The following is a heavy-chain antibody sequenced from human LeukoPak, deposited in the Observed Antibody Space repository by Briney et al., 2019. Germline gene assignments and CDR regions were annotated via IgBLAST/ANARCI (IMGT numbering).Heavy chain of an antibody. Sequence: ASVKVSCKASGYTFTNYAMHWVRQAPGQRLEWMGWINAGNGDTKYSQEFQDRVTITRDTSASTAYMELSSLRSEDTAVYYCARGTPSMVRGLNWFDPWGQGTLVTVSS. CDR2: INAGNGDT. D-gene: IGHD3-10*01. CDR3: ARGTPSMVRGLNWFDP. J-gene: IGHJ5*02. CDR1: GYTFTNYA. V-gene: IGHV1-3*03.